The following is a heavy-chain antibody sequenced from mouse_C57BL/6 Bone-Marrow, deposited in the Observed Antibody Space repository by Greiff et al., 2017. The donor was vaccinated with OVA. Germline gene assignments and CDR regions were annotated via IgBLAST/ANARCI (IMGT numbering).Heavy chain of an antibody. V-gene: IGHV1-59*01. CDR2: IDPSDSYT. Sequence: VKLQQPGAELVRPGTSVKLSCKASGYTFTSYWMHWVKQRPGQGLEWIGVIDPSDSYTNYNQKFKGKATLTVDTSSSTAYMQLSSLTSEDSAVYYCARSGYDPFDYWGQGTTLTVSS. CDR3: ARSGYDPFDY. D-gene: IGHD2-2*01. CDR1: GYTFTSYW. J-gene: IGHJ2*01.